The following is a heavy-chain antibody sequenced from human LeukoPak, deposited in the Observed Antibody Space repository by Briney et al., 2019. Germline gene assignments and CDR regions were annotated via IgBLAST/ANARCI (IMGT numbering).Heavy chain of an antibody. CDR2: ISYDGSNK. D-gene: IGHD3-22*01. J-gene: IGHJ5*02. CDR1: GFTFSSYG. V-gene: IGHV3-30*18. CDR3: AKEGEETGIWPYYYDSSGIT. Sequence: GGSLRLSCAASGFTFSSYGMHWVRQAPGKGLEWVAVISYDGSNKYYADSVKGRFTISRDNSKNTLYLQVNSLRAEDTAVYYCAKEGEETGIWPYYYDSSGITWGQGTLVTVSS.